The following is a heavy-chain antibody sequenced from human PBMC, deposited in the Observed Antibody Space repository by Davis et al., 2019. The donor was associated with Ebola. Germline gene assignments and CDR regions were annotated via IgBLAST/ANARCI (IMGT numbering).Heavy chain of an antibody. V-gene: IGHV2-26*01. CDR2: IFSNDEK. Sequence: SGPTLVKPTETLTLTCTVSGFSLSNARMGVSWIRQPPGKALEWLAHIFSNDEKSYSTSLKSRLTISKDTSKSQVVLTMTNMDPVDTATYYCARYPATYYDFWSGYYGFDYWGQGTLVTVSS. CDR3: ARYPATYYDFWSGYYGFDY. J-gene: IGHJ4*02. CDR1: GFSLSNARMG. D-gene: IGHD3-3*01.